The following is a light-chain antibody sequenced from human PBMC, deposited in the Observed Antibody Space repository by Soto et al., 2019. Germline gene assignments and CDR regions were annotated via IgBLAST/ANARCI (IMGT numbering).Light chain of an antibody. CDR3: TSYTSSVTLV. V-gene: IGLV2-14*01. CDR1: SSDVGGYNY. CDR2: GVS. J-gene: IGLJ2*01. Sequence: QSVLTQPASVSGSPGQSITISCTGTSSDVGGYNYVSWYQQHPGKAPKLMIYGVSNRPSGVSNRFSGSKSGNMASLTISGLQAEDEADYYCTSYTSSVTLVFGGGTKLTVL.